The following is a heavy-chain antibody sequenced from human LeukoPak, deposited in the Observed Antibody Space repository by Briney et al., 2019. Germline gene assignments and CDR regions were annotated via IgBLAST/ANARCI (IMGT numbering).Heavy chain of an antibody. CDR3: ATYQRWELLLRGPPTYYFDY. D-gene: IGHD1-26*01. V-gene: IGHV1-24*01. J-gene: IGHJ4*02. CDR2: FDPEDGET. CDR1: GYTLTELS. Sequence: ASVKVSCKVSGYTLTELSMHRVRQAPGKGLEWMGGFDPEDGETIYAQKFQGRVTMTEDTSTDTAYMELSSLRSEDTAVYYCATYQRWELLLRGPPTYYFDYWGQGTLVTVSS.